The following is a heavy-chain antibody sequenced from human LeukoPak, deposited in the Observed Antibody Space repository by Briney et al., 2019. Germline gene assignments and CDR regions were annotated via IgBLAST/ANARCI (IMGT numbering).Heavy chain of an antibody. CDR1: GFTFSNYA. CDR3: AKAAPGTTMVTFDY. D-gene: IGHD5-18*01. V-gene: IGHV3-23*01. CDR2: ISGGGGYTST. Sequence: GGSLRLSCAASGFTFSNYATTWVRQAPGKGLEWVSAISGGGGYTSTYYADSVKGRFTISRDNSKNTLYLQMNSLRAEDTAVYYCAKAAPGTTMVTFDYWGQGTLVTVSS. J-gene: IGHJ4*02.